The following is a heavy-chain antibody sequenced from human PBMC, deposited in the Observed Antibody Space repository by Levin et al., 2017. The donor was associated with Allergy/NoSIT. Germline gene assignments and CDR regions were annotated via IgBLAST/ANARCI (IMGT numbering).Heavy chain of an antibody. V-gene: IGHV3-7*04. CDR2: IKQDGSEE. Sequence: PGGSLRLSCEASGFSLSRYWMAWVRQAPGKGLEWVAGIKQDGSEEYYVDSVKGRFTISRDNTKNSLYLQMNSLGVEDTAVYYCARDVDFNLWGRGTLVTVSS. CDR3: ARDVDFNL. J-gene: IGHJ2*01. CDR1: GFSLSRYW.